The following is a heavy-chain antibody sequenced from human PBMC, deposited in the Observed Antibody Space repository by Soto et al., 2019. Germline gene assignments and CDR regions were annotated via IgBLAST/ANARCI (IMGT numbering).Heavy chain of an antibody. V-gene: IGHV3-23*01. CDR2: ISGSGGGT. J-gene: IGHJ4*02. CDR3: AKALIAAAGPFDY. D-gene: IGHD6-13*01. Sequence: EVQLLESGGGLVQPGGSLRLSCTASGFTFSTDAMSWVRQAPGKGLEWVSAISGSGGGTYYADSVKGRFTISRDNSKNTLYLQMNSLRAEDTAGYYCAKALIAAAGPFDYWGQGTLVTVSS. CDR1: GFTFSTDA.